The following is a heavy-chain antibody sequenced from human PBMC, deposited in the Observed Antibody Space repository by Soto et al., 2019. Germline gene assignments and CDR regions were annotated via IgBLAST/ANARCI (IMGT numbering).Heavy chain of an antibody. CDR2: IYYSGST. J-gene: IGHJ3*02. V-gene: IGHV4-39*02. CDR3: ARAGGGPYYDFWSGYYGAFDI. Sequence: SETLSLTCTVSSYSISSSSYYWGWIRQPPGKGLEWIGSIYYSGSTYYNPSLKSRVTISVDTSKNYFSLKLSSVTAADTAVYYCARAGGGPYYDFWSGYYGAFDIWGQGTMVT. D-gene: IGHD3-3*01. CDR1: SYSISSSSYY.